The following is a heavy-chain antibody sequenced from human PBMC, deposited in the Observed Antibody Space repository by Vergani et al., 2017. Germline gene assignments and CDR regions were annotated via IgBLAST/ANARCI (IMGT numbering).Heavy chain of an antibody. CDR1: GYTFTDHY. V-gene: IGHV1-69-2*01. D-gene: IGHD1-26*01. Sequence: EVQLVQSGAEVKKPGATMKISCKVSGYTFTDHYMHWVKQAPGKGLEWMGLVDPEDGETIYAEKFKGRVTIAADTSTDTAHLELISLRSEDTAVYYCAKAYVSYAAYYYYGMDVWGQGTTVTVSS. CDR2: VDPEDGET. J-gene: IGHJ6*02. CDR3: AKAYVSYAAYYYYGMDV.